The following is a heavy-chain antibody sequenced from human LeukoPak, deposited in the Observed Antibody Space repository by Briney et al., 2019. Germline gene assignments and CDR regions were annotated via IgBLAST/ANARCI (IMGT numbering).Heavy chain of an antibody. CDR2: IIPIFGTA. CDR3: ARGKGY. CDR1: GYTFTGYY. J-gene: IGHJ4*02. V-gene: IGHV1-69*05. Sequence: SVKVSCKASGYTFTGYYMHWVRQAPGQGLEWMGRIIPIFGTANYAQKFQGRVTITTDESTSTAYMELSSLRSEDTAVYYCARGKGYWGQGTLVTVSS.